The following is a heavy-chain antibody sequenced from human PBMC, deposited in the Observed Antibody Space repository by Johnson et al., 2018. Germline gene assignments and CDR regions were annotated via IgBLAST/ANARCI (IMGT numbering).Heavy chain of an antibody. CDR1: GFTFDDYA. CDR3: AKATDSGMAAAGVQH. Sequence: VQLVESGGGLVQPGRSQRLSCAASGFTFDDYAMHWVRPAPGKGLEWVSGMRWNSDNIAYADSVKGRFTISRDNAKNPLYLQMSSLRTEDTAFYYCAKATDSGMAAAGVQHWGQGTLVTVSS. CDR2: MRWNSDNI. D-gene: IGHD6-13*01. V-gene: IGHV3-9*01. J-gene: IGHJ1*01.